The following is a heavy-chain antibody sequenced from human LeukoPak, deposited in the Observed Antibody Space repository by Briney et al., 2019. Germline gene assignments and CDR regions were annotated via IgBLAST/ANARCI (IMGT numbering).Heavy chain of an antibody. CDR2: IKQDGSEK. CDR1: GFTFSSYW. D-gene: IGHD5-24*01. V-gene: IGHV3-7*03. J-gene: IGHJ4*02. Sequence: PGGSLRLSCAASGFTFSSYWMSWVRQAPGKGLERVANIKQDGSEKYYVDSVKGRFTISRDNAKNSLFLQMDSLRAEDTAVYYCASGRQMGYWGQGALVTVSS. CDR3: ASGRQMGY.